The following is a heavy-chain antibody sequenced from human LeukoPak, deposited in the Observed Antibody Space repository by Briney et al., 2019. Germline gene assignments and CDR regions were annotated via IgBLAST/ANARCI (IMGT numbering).Heavy chain of an antibody. V-gene: IGHV4-31*03. CDR1: GGSISSGGYC. Sequence: SQTLSLTCTVSGGSISSGGYCWSWIRQHPGKGLEWIGYIYYSGSTYYNPSLKSRVTISVDTSKNQFSLKLSSVTAADTAVYYCARDPIIAAAGKNYYYGMDVWGQGTTVTVSS. CDR2: IYYSGST. J-gene: IGHJ6*02. D-gene: IGHD6-13*01. CDR3: ARDPIIAAAGKNYYYGMDV.